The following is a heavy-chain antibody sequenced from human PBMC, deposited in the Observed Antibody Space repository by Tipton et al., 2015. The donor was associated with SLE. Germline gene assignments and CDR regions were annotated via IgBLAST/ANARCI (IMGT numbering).Heavy chain of an antibody. Sequence: TLSLTCTVSGGSISNYYWSWIRQTPGKGLEWIGYVYTSGSTIYNPSLKSRVTISVDTSKNHFSLKVNSVTAADTAVYYCARSLGTGYFDKWGPGMLVTVSS. CDR1: GGSISNYY. V-gene: IGHV4-4*08. J-gene: IGHJ4*02. D-gene: IGHD7-27*01. CDR2: VYTSGST. CDR3: ARSLGTGYFDK.